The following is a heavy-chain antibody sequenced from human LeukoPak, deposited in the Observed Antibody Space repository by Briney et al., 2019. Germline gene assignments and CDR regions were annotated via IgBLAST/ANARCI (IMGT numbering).Heavy chain of an antibody. CDR2: ICGSGGST. CDR1: GFTFSSYA. CDR3: AKDRGYSSHNRFDP. V-gene: IGHV3-23*01. J-gene: IGHJ5*02. Sequence: PGGSLTLSCAASGFTFSSYAMSWVRHAPGRGVEWVSAICGSGGSTYYADSVKGRFTISRDNSKNMLYLQMNSLRAEDTAVYYCAKDRGYSSHNRFDPWGQGTLVTVAS. D-gene: IGHD6-13*01.